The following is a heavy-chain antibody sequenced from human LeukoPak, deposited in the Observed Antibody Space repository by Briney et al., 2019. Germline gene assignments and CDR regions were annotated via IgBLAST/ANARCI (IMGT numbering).Heavy chain of an antibody. CDR2: ISGSGGST. D-gene: IGHD3-22*01. CDR1: GFTFSSYA. CDR3: AKDPVEEVVVLFDF. J-gene: IGHJ4*02. Sequence: GGSLRFSCAASGFTFSSYAMSWVRQAPGKGLEWVSAISGSGGSTYYADSVKGRFTISRDNSKNTLYLQMNSLRAEDTAVYYCAKDPVEEVVVLFDFWGQGTLVTVSS. V-gene: IGHV3-23*01.